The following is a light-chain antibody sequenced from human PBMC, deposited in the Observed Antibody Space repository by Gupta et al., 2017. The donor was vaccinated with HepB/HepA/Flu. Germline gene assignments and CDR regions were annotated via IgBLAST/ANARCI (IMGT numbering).Light chain of an antibody. V-gene: IGKV3-20*01. J-gene: IGKJ1*01. CDR1: HNINYGH. CDR2: GES. CDR3: QQEYNSPST. Sequence: EIVLTQYPDTLSFSPGETATLSCRASHNINYGHLAWYQQKAGRAPRLLIYGESCRANDFSDRFSGSGSGTEFTLGISRWEPEDFGVYYCQQEYNSPSTFGQGTRVDI.